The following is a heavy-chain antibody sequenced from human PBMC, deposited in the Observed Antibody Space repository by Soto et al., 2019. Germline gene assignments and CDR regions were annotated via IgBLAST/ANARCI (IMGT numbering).Heavy chain of an antibody. V-gene: IGHV3-33*01. Sequence: QVQLVESGGGVVQPGRSLRLSCAASGFTFSSYGMHWVRQAPGKGLEWVAVIWYDGSNKYYGDSVKGRFTISRDNSKNTLYHKMNSLRAEATAVYYCGRDVPEHSYSSNWYETPRYFDYWGQGSLVTVFS. CDR2: IWYDGSNK. J-gene: IGHJ4*02. D-gene: IGHD6-13*01. CDR3: GRDVPEHSYSSNWYETPRYFDY. CDR1: GFTFSSYG.